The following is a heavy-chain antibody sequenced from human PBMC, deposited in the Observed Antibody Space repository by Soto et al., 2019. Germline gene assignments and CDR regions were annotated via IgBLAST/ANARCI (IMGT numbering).Heavy chain of an antibody. V-gene: IGHV1-8*01. Sequence: SNDRWWPQHEKKQGLEWMGWMNPNSGNTGYAQKFQGRVTMTRNTSISTAYMELSSLRSEDTAVYYCARMYYYDSSGYYHDDAFDIWGQGTMVTVSS. CDR1: SND. CDR2: MNPNSGNT. J-gene: IGHJ3*02. CDR3: ARMYYYDSSGYYHDDAFDI. D-gene: IGHD3-22*01.